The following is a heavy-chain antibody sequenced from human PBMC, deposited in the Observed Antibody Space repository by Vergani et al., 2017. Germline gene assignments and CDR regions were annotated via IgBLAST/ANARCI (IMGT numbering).Heavy chain of an antibody. CDR1: GGSNSSGSYY. CDR2: IYTTGSS. D-gene: IGHD4-11*01. J-gene: IGHJ5*02. V-gene: IGHV4-61*02. Sequence: QAQLQESGPGLVKPSQNLSLTCTVSGGSNSSGSYYWSWIRQPAGKGLEWIGRIYTTGSSNYNPSLKSRVTISVDTSNNQFSLKLSSVTAADTAVSYCARDPVTTYLDLWGQGTLVTVSS. CDR3: ARDPVTTYLDL.